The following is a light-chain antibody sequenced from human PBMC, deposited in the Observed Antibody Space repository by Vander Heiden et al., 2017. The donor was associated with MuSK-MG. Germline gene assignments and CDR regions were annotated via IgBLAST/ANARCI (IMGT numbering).Light chain of an antibody. Sequence: EMWCTQPPGTLSLSPGERATLSCRASQSVSSSYLAWYQQKPDQAPRLLIYGASSGTTGLPNRFSGSGSGTDFTLTISILDPDDFAVYYCQQYTGSPRTFGQGTKVEIK. CDR3: QQYTGSPRT. J-gene: IGKJ1*01. V-gene: IGKV3-20*01. CDR2: GAS. CDR1: QSVSSSY.